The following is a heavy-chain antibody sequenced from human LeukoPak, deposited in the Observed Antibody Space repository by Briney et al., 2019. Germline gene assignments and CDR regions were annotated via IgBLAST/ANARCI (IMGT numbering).Heavy chain of an antibody. CDR3: ASARPLVVVAATLRYYYYGMDV. D-gene: IGHD2-15*01. V-gene: IGHV1-2*02. CDR1: GYTFTGYY. J-gene: IGHJ6*02. Sequence: ASVNVSYKASGYTFTGYYMHWVRQAPGQGLEWMGWINPNRGGTNYAQKFQGRVTMTRDTSISTAYMELSRLRSDDTAVYYCASARPLVVVAATLRYYYYGMDVWGQGTTVTVSS. CDR2: INPNRGGT.